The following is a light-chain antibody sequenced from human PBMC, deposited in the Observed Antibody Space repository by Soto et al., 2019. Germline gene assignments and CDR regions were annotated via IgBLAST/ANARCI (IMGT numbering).Light chain of an antibody. Sequence: IVMTQSPLSLPVTPGEPASISCRSSQSILHSNGYNYLAWYQQKPGQSPKLLIYWASFRESGVPDRFSGSGSGTDFTLTISNLQAEDVAVYYCHQYLTNSWTFGQGTKVDIK. CDR1: QSILHSNGYNY. CDR3: HQYLTNSWT. CDR2: WAS. V-gene: IGKV2-28*01. J-gene: IGKJ1*01.